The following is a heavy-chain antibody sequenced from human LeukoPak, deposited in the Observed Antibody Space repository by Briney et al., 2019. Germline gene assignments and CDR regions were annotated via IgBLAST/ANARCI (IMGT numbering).Heavy chain of an antibody. CDR2: INTNTGNP. V-gene: IGHV7-4-1*02. J-gene: IGHJ4*02. CDR1: GYTFTSYA. CDR3: ARDLRGEPYYYDSSGYYIFDY. Sequence: GASVTVSCTASGYTFTSYAMNWVRQAPGQGLEWMGWINTNTGNPTYAQGFTGRFVFSLDTSVSTAYLQISSLKAEDTAVYYCARDLRGEPYYYDSSGYYIFDYWGQGTLVTVSS. D-gene: IGHD3-22*01.